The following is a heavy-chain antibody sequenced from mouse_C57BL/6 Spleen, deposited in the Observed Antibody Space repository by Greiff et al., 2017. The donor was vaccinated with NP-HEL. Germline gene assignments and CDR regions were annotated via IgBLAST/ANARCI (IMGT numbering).Heavy chain of an antibody. CDR3: ARDYDGYYLAWFAY. CDR1: GYAFSSYW. Sequence: QVQLKQSGAELVKPGASVKISCKASGYAFSSYWMNWVKQRPGKGLEWIGQIYPGDGDTNYNGKFKGKATLTADKSSSTAYMQLSSLTSEDSAVYFCARDYDGYYLAWFAYWGQGTLVTVSA. V-gene: IGHV1-80*01. J-gene: IGHJ3*01. D-gene: IGHD2-3*01. CDR2: IYPGDGDT.